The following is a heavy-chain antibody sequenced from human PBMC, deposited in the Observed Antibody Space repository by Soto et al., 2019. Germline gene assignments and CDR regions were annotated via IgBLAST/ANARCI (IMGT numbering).Heavy chain of an antibody. D-gene: IGHD3-22*01. V-gene: IGHV1-69*01. CDR1: GGTFSSYA. CDR2: IIPIFGTA. CDR3: ASNMIVVVTKEYAFDI. Sequence: QVQLVQSGAEVKKPGSSVKVSCKASGGTFSSYAISWVRQAPGQGLEWMGGIIPIFGTANYAQKFQGRVTITADESTSTAYMELSSLRSEDTAVYYCASNMIVVVTKEYAFDIWGQGTMVTVSS. J-gene: IGHJ3*02.